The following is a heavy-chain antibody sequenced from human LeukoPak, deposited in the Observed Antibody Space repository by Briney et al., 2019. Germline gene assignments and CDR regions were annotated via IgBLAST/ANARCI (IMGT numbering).Heavy chain of an antibody. D-gene: IGHD3-22*01. Sequence: GGSLRLSCAASGFTFRSYGMHWVRQAPGKGLEYVSAISSNGCRTYYANSVKGRFTISRDNSRNTLYLQMGSLRAEDMAVYYCATYYYDSGGFHFHHWGQGTLVTVS. CDR1: GFTFRSYG. CDR2: ISSNGCRT. J-gene: IGHJ1*01. V-gene: IGHV3-64*01. CDR3: ATYYYDSGGFHFHH.